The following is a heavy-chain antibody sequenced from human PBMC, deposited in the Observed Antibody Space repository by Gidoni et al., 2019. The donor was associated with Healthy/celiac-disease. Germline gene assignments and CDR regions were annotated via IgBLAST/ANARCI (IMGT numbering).Heavy chain of an antibody. CDR3: GSGYYYARWFDP. D-gene: IGHD3-22*01. CDR1: GFPFSSYW. CDR2: IKQDGSEK. J-gene: IGHJ5*02. Sequence: EVQLVESGGGLVQPGGSLRLSCAASGFPFSSYWMSWVRQAPGKGLEWVANIKQDGSEKYYVDSVKGRFTISRDNAKNSLYLQMNSLRAEDTAVYYCGSGYYYARWFDPWGQGTLVTVSS. V-gene: IGHV3-7*01.